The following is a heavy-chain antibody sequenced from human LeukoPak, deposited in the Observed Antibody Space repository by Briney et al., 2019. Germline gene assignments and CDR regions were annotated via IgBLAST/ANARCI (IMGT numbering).Heavy chain of an antibody. Sequence: SVNVSCKASGYTFTGYYIHWLRQAPGQGLEWMGGIIPIFGTANYAQKFQGRVTITADESTSTAYMELSSLRSEDTAVYYCARDSEMATTAGYYFDYWGQGTLVTVSS. CDR3: ARDSEMATTAGYYFDY. CDR1: GYTFTGYY. J-gene: IGHJ4*02. D-gene: IGHD5-24*01. V-gene: IGHV1-69*13. CDR2: IIPIFGTA.